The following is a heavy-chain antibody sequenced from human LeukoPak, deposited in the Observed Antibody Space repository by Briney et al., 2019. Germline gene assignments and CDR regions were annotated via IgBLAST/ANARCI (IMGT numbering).Heavy chain of an antibody. D-gene: IGHD5-18*01. V-gene: IGHV1-69*01. J-gene: IGHJ3*02. CDR1: GGTFSSYA. CDR2: IIPIFGTA. CDR3: ARGLQLWYPGDAFDI. Sequence: SVKVSCEASGGTFSSYAISWVRQAPGQGLEWMGGIIPIFGTANYAQKFQGRVTITADESTSTAYMELSSLRAEDTAVYYCARGLQLWYPGDAFDIWGQGTMVTVSS.